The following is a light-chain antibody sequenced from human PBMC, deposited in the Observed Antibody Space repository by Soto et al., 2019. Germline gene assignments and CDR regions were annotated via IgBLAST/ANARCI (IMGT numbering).Light chain of an antibody. V-gene: IGKV1-5*01. Sequence: DIQMTQSPSTLSASVGDRVTITCRASQSISTSLALYQQKPGKAPKFLIYDASSLESGVPSRFSGSGSGTEFTLTISSLQPDDFASYYCQQYNSDYTFGQGTKVDIK. J-gene: IGKJ2*01. CDR3: QQYNSDYT. CDR1: QSISTS. CDR2: DAS.